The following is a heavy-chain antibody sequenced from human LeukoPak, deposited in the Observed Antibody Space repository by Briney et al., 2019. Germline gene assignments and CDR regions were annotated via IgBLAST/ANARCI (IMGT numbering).Heavy chain of an antibody. Sequence: GGSLRLSCAASGFTFSSYAMHWVRQAPGKGLEWVAVISYDGSNKYYADSAKGRFTISRDNSKNTLYLQMNSLRAEDTAVYYCAKGGGIHVSFDYWGQGTLVTVSS. CDR1: GFTFSSYA. D-gene: IGHD3-10*01. CDR2: ISYDGSNK. J-gene: IGHJ4*02. CDR3: AKGGGIHVSFDY. V-gene: IGHV3-30-3*01.